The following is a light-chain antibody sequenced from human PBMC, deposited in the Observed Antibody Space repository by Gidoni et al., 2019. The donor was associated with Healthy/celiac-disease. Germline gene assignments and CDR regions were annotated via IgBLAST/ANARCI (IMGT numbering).Light chain of an antibody. CDR1: QSVLYSSNNKNY. CDR3: QQYYSAPRWT. Sequence: DIAMTPSPDPLAVSLGERATINCKSSQSVLYSSNNKNYLAWYQQKPGQPPKRLIYWASTRETGVPDRFSGSGSGTDFTLTISNLQAEDVAVYYCQQYYSAPRWTFGQGTKLEIK. J-gene: IGKJ1*01. CDR2: WAS. V-gene: IGKV4-1*01.